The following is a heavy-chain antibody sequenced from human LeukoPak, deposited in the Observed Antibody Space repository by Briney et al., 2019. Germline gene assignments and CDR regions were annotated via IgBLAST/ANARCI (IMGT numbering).Heavy chain of an antibody. D-gene: IGHD6-13*01. V-gene: IGHV4-4*02. CDR3: ASSDSSSWYGGDAFDI. CDR1: GGSISSSNW. CDR2: IYHSGST. J-gene: IGHJ3*02. Sequence: PSGTLSLTCAVSGGSISSSNWWSWVRQPPGKGLEWIGEIYHSGSTNYNPSLKSRVTISVDKSKSQFSLKLSSVTAADTAVYYCASSDSSSWYGGDAFDIWGQGTMVTVSS.